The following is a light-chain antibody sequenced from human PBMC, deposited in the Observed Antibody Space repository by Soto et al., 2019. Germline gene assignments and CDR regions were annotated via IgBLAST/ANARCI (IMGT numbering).Light chain of an antibody. CDR2: GAS. J-gene: IGKJ5*01. V-gene: IGKV3-20*01. Sequence: EIVLTQSPGTMSLSPGERATLSCRASQSVSSSYLAWYQQKPGQAPRLLIYGASSRATGIPDGFSGSGSGTDFTLTISRLEPEDFAVYYCQQYGSSPITFGQGHDWRL. CDR1: QSVSSSY. CDR3: QQYGSSPIT.